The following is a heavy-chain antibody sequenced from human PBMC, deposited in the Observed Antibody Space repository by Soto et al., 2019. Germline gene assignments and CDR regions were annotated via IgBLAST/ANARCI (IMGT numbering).Heavy chain of an antibody. D-gene: IGHD4-4*01. CDR2: ISSSSNYI. J-gene: IGHJ4*02. Sequence: TGGSLRLSCAASGFSFSTFSMNWVRQAPGKGLEWVSSISSSSNYIYYGDSVKGRFTISRDNAKNSLYLHMSSLRAEDTALYFCARDQGTVAPSYFDAWGQGILVTVSS. V-gene: IGHV3-21*01. CDR3: ARDQGTVAPSYFDA. CDR1: GFSFSTFS.